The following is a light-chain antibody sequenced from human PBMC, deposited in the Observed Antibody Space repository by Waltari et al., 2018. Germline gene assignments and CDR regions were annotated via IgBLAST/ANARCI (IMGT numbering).Light chain of an antibody. Sequence: SYDLTQPPPLSVSPGQTAIITRSADRLGSQPVSWYQHQPGQSPVLIIFEDRKRPSGIPERFSASNSGNTATLTIIGTQAMDEADYYCQAWDSTSFYVFGTGTKVSV. J-gene: IGLJ1*01. CDR1: RLGSQP. V-gene: IGLV3-1*01. CDR3: QAWDSTSFYV. CDR2: EDR.